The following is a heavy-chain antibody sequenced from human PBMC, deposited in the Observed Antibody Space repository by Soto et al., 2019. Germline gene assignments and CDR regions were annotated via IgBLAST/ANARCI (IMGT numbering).Heavy chain of an antibody. Sequence: GGSLRLSCAASGFTFSSYGMHWVRQAPGKGLEWVAVIWYDGSNKYYADSVKGRFTISRDNSKNTLYLQMNSLRAEDTAVYYCARDLVAATPFHYCVMDVWGQGTTGIVAS. J-gene: IGHJ6*02. V-gene: IGHV3-33*01. CDR1: GFTFSSYG. CDR3: ARDLVAATPFHYCVMDV. D-gene: IGHD2-15*01. CDR2: IWYDGSNK.